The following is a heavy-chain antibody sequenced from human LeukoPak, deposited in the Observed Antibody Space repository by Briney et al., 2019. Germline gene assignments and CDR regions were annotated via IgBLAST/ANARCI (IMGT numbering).Heavy chain of an antibody. CDR2: ILSDGSKE. CDR3: ARDSEQWLGFDY. CDR1: GFTFSSYG. V-gene: IGHV3-33*01. D-gene: IGHD6-19*01. Sequence: GGSLRLSCAASGFTFSSYGMHWVRQAPGKGLEWVAVILSDGSKEFYTDSVKGRFTISRDNSKNTLYLQMNSLRAEDTAVYYCARDSEQWLGFDYWGQGTLVTVSS. J-gene: IGHJ4*02.